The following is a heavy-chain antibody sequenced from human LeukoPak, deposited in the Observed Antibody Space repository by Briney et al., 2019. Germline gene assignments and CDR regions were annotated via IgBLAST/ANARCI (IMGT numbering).Heavy chain of an antibody. CDR1: GGTFSSYA. CDR2: IIPIFGTA. V-gene: IGHV1-69*13. D-gene: IGHD2-15*01. CDR3: ARVGGFPDRFDY. Sequence: VASVKVSCKASGGTFSSYAISWVRQAPGQGLEWMGGIIPIFGTANYAQKFQGRVTITADESTSTAYMELSSLRSEDTAVYYCARVGGFPDRFDYWGQGTLVTVSS. J-gene: IGHJ4*02.